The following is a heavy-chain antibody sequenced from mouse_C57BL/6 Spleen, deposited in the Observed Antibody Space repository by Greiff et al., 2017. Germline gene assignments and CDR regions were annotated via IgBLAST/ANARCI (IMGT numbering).Heavy chain of an antibody. CDR2: IDPENGDT. D-gene: IGHD1-1*01. CDR3: TTLVAHGY. V-gene: IGHV14-4*01. J-gene: IGHJ2*01. Sequence: EVQLQQSGAELVRPGASVKLSCTASGFNIKDDYMHWVKQRPEQGLEWIGWIDPENGDTEYASKLQGKATITADTSSNTAYMQRSSLTSEDTAVYYCTTLVAHGYWVQGTTLTVSS. CDR1: GFNIKDDY.